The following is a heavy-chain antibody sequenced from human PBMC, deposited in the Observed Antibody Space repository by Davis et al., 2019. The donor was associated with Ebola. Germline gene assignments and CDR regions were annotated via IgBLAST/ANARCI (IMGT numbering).Heavy chain of an antibody. CDR3: ATRLWDGDS. Sequence: GESLKISCAASGFTFSNYDMSWVRHVPGKGLEWVSTFSASEGHTHYSDSVKGRFTISRDDSKNTMYLQMSSLRAEDTAIYYCATRLWDGDSWGQGTLVTVSS. J-gene: IGHJ4*02. D-gene: IGHD1-1*01. CDR2: FSASEGHT. V-gene: IGHV3-23*01. CDR1: GFTFSNYD.